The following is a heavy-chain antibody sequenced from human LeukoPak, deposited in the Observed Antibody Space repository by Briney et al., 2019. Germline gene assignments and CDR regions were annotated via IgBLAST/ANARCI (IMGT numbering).Heavy chain of an antibody. Sequence: SETLSLTCTVSGGSINSYYWNWIRQPAGKGLEWIGRIYSSGNTNYNPSLTSRVTMSIDTSKDQFSLKLSSVTAVDTAVHYCARVVRGAFDIWGQGTMVTVSS. D-gene: IGHD2-21*01. V-gene: IGHV4-4*07. CDR3: ARVVRGAFDI. CDR2: IYSSGNT. J-gene: IGHJ3*02. CDR1: GGSINSYY.